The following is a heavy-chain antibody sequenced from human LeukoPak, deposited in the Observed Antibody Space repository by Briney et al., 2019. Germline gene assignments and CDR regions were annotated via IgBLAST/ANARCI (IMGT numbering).Heavy chain of an antibody. Sequence: SETLSLTCTVSGGSISSSSYYWGWIRQPPGKGLEWIGSIHYSGSTYYNPSLKSRVTISVDTSKNQFSLKLSSVTAADTAVYYCARATVSAVWFDPWGQGTLVTVSS. CDR1: GGSISSSSYY. J-gene: IGHJ5*02. D-gene: IGHD3-16*02. CDR2: IHYSGST. CDR3: ARATVSAVWFDP. V-gene: IGHV4-39*01.